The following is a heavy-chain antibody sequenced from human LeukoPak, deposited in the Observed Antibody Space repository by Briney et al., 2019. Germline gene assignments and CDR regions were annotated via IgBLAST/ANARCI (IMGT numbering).Heavy chain of an antibody. J-gene: IGHJ3*02. V-gene: IGHV3-7*01. D-gene: IGHD2-2*01. Sequence: GGSLRLSCAASGFTFSSYWMSWVRQAPGKGLEWVANIKQDGSEKYYVDSVKGRFTISRDNAKNSLYLQMNSLRAEDTAVYYCARDMSSYDPPLFAFDIWGQGTMVTVSS. CDR2: IKQDGSEK. CDR1: GFTFSSYW. CDR3: ARDMSSYDPPLFAFDI.